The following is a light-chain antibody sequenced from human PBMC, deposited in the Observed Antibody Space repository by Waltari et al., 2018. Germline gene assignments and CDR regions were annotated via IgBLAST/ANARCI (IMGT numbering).Light chain of an antibody. CDR1: QGISNS. V-gene: IGKV1-NL1*01. Sequence: DIQMTQSPSSLSASVGDRVTITCRASQGISNSLAWYQQKPGKAPKLLLYAASRLESGVPSRFSGSGSGTDYTLTISSLQPEDFATYYCQQYYSTPGGTFGPGTKVDIK. CDR2: AAS. J-gene: IGKJ3*01. CDR3: QQYYSTPGGT.